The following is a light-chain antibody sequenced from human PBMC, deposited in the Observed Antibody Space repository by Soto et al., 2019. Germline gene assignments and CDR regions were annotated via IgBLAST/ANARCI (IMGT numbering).Light chain of an antibody. CDR2: EVN. V-gene: IGLV2-14*01. CDR1: SSDIGDYNY. Sequence: QSALTQPASVSGSPGQSITISCTGTSSDIGDYNYVSWYQQHPDKAPKLVIYEVNNRPSGVSHRFSGSKSGNTASLTISGLQVADEADYYCSSYTSDNTHVFGTGTKLTVL. J-gene: IGLJ1*01. CDR3: SSYTSDNTHV.